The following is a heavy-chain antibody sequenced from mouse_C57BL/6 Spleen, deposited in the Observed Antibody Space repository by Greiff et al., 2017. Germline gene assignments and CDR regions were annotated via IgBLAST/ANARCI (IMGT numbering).Heavy chain of an antibody. Sequence: QVQLKQSGPELVKPGASVKISCKASGYAFSSSWMNWVKQRPGKGLEWIGRIYPGDGDTNYNGKFKGKATLTADKSSSTAYMQLSSLTSEDSAVYFCARWPSAEARDYWGQGTSVTVSS. CDR3: ARWPSAEARDY. V-gene: IGHV1-82*01. CDR1: GYAFSSSW. J-gene: IGHJ4*01. CDR2: IYPGDGDT.